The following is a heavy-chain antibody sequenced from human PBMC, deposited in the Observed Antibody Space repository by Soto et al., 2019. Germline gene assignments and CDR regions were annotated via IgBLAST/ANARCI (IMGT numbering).Heavy chain of an antibody. Sequence: PSETLSLTCTVSGGSVSSGSYYWSWIRQPPGKGLEWIGYIYYSGSTNYNPSLKSRVTISVDTSKNQFSLKLSSVTAADTAVYYCARVSVVVAATRFDYWGQGTLVTVSS. CDR1: GGSVSSGSYY. D-gene: IGHD2-15*01. CDR2: IYYSGST. V-gene: IGHV4-61*01. J-gene: IGHJ4*02. CDR3: ARVSVVVAATRFDY.